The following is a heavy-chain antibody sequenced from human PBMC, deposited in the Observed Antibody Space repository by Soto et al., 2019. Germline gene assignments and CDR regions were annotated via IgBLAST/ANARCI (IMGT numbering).Heavy chain of an antibody. Sequence: QVQLQQWGAGLLKPSETLSLTCAVYGGSFSGYYWSWIRQPPGKGLEWIGEINHSGSTNYNPSLKSRVTISVDTSTNQFSLKLSSVTAADTAVYYCASSSIAARIGRLRFDYWGQGTLVTVSS. CDR3: ASSSIAARIGRLRFDY. CDR1: GGSFSGYY. CDR2: INHSGST. D-gene: IGHD6-6*01. J-gene: IGHJ4*02. V-gene: IGHV4-34*01.